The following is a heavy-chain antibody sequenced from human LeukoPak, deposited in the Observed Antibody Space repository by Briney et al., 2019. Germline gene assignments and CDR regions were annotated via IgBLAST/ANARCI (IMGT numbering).Heavy chain of an antibody. V-gene: IGHV3-48*01. Sequence: GRSLRLSCAASGFTFSDYSMNWVRQAPGKGLEWLSYITRSSSPIYYADSVKGRFTISRDNAKNSLYLEMNSLRAEDTAVYYCARDNAGYDYWGQGTLVTVSS. D-gene: IGHD5-12*01. CDR3: ARDNAGYDY. J-gene: IGHJ4*02. CDR2: ITRSSSPI. CDR1: GFTFSDYS.